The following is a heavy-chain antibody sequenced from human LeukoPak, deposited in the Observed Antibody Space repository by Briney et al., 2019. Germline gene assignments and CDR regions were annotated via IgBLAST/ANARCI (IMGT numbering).Heavy chain of an antibody. D-gene: IGHD6-13*01. CDR2: INPNSGGT. J-gene: IGHJ4*02. V-gene: IGHV1-2*02. CDR3: GRVKSVAAVRQPADY. CDR1: GYTFTGYY. Sequence: ASVKVSCKASGYTFTGYYMHWVRQAPGQGLEWMGWINPNSGGTNYAQKFQGRVTMTRDTSISTAYMELSRLRSDDTAVYYCGRVKSVAAVRQPADYWGQGTLVTVSS.